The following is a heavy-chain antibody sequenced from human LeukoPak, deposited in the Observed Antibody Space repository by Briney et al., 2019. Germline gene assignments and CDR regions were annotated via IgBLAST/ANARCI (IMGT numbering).Heavy chain of an antibody. CDR1: GYPFTTYE. V-gene: IGHV1-8*01. D-gene: IGHD3-10*01. J-gene: IGHJ6*03. CDR3: AREGYYGSGSYGVYFYYYMDV. Sequence: ASVKVSCKTSGYPFTTYEMNWVRQAAGQGLEWMGWVHPDTGYADYAQKFQGRVTMTSDTSISTAYMELSSLRSDDTAVYFCAREGYYGSGSYGVYFYYYMDVWGKGTTVTVSS. CDR2: VHPDTGYA.